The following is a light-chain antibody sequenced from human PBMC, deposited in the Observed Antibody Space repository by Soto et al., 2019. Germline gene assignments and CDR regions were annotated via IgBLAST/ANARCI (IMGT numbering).Light chain of an antibody. Sequence: DIVMTQSPATLSVAPGERVTFSCRASQGVSRKLAWYQQKPGQAPRLLIYDASNRATGIPARFSGSGSGTDFTLTIDNLEPEDFAVYYCQQRSSWPPITFGQGTRLEIK. CDR2: DAS. J-gene: IGKJ5*01. V-gene: IGKV3-11*01. CDR3: QQRSSWPPIT. CDR1: QGVSRK.